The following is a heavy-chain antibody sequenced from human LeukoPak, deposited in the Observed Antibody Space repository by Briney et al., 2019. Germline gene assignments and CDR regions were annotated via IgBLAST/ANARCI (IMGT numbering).Heavy chain of an antibody. CDR3: AKDQGDYSSGWSIFDY. CDR1: GFTFSTYA. Sequence: GGSLRLSCAASGFTFSTYAMSWVRQAPGKGLEWVSGISGSGGRTYYADSVKGRFTISRDNSKNTLYLQMNRLRAEDTAVYYCAKDQGDYSSGWSIFDYWGQGSLVTVSS. V-gene: IGHV3-23*01. D-gene: IGHD6-19*01. CDR2: ISGSGGRT. J-gene: IGHJ4*02.